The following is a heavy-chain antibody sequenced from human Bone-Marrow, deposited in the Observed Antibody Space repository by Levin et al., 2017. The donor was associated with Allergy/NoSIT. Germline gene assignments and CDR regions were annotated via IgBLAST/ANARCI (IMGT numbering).Heavy chain of an antibody. Sequence: ASVKVSCKASGYTFTSYGISWVRQAPGQGLEWMGWISAYNGNTNYAQKLQGRVTMTTDTSTSTAYMELRSLRSDDTAVYYCARDGIAYGDPSGTENWFDPWGQGTLVTVSS. CDR2: ISAYNGNT. V-gene: IGHV1-18*01. CDR3: ARDGIAYGDPSGTENWFDP. J-gene: IGHJ5*02. D-gene: IGHD4-17*01. CDR1: GYTFTSYG.